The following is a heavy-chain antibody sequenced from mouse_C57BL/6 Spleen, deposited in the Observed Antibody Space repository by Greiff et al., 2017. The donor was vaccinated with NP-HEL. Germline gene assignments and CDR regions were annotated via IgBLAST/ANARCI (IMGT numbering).Heavy chain of an antibody. D-gene: IGHD3-1*01. V-gene: IGHV1-55*01. J-gene: IGHJ4*01. Sequence: QVQLQQPGAELVKPGASVKMSCKASGYTFTSYWITWVKQRPGQGLEWIGDIYPGSGSTNYNEKFKSKATLTVDTSSITAYMQLSSLTSEDSSVYYCARSVQPGGYAMDYWGQGTSVTVAS. CDR3: ARSVQPGGYAMDY. CDR1: GYTFTSYW. CDR2: IYPGSGST.